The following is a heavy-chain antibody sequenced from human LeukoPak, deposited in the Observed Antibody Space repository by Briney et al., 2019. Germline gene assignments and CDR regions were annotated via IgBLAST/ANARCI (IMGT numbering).Heavy chain of an antibody. CDR2: IYYSGST. J-gene: IGHJ4*02. V-gene: IGHV4-59*01. D-gene: IGHD3-22*01. CDR1: GGSISSYY. Sequence: PSETLSLTCAVSGGSISSYYWSWIRQPPGKGLEWIGYIYYSGSTNYNPSLKSRVTISVDTSKNQFSLKLSSVTAADTAVYYCARSGEDYYDSSGYYYYWGQGTLVTVSS. CDR3: ARSGEDYYDSSGYYYY.